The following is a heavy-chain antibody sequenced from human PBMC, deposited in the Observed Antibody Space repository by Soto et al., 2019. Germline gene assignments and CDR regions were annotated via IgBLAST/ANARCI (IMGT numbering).Heavy chain of an antibody. D-gene: IGHD3-10*01. V-gene: IGHV4-59*08. CDR3: ARLWFGELSPTFDY. Sequence: PSETLSLTCTVSGGSISSYYWSWIRQPPGKGLEWIGYIYYSGSTNCNPSLKSRVTISVDTSKNQFSLKLSSVTAADTAVYYCARLWFGELSPTFDYWGRGTLVTVSS. CDR2: IYYSGST. J-gene: IGHJ4*02. CDR1: GGSISSYY.